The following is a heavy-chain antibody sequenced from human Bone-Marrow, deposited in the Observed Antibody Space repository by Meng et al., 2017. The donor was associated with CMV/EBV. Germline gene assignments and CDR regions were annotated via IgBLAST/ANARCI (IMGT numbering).Heavy chain of an antibody. D-gene: IGHD3-16*02. CDR2: IYHTGRT. J-gene: IGHJ4*02. Sequence: SETLSLTCSVSGVSLTGSNWWSWVRQAPGEGLEWIGEIYHTGRTNYNPSLESRLTMSVDKSKNEFSLTVTSLTAADTAVYFCARVGDWDSYLEFWGQGALVTVSS. V-gene: IGHV4-4*02. CDR1: GVSLTGSNW. CDR3: ARVGDWDSYLEF.